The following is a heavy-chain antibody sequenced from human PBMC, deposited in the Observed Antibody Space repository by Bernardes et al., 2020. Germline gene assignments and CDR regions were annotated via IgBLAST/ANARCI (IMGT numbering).Heavy chain of an antibody. J-gene: IGHJ4*02. CDR3: ARAQDYDFWSGYYAR. V-gene: IGHV4-4*02. D-gene: IGHD3-3*01. Sequence: SETLSLTCAVSGGSISSSNWWSWVRQPPGKGLEWIGEIYHSGSTNYNPSLKSRVTISVDKSKNQFSLKLSSVTAADTAVYYCARAQDYDFWSGYYARWGQGTLVTVSS. CDR1: GGSISSSNW. CDR2: IYHSGST.